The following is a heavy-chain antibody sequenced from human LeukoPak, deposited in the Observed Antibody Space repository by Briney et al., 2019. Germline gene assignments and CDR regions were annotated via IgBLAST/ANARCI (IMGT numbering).Heavy chain of an antibody. CDR1: GFTFSSYA. V-gene: IGHV3-23*01. Sequence: PGGSLRLSCAASGFTFSSYAMSWVRQAPGKGLEWVSGISGSGTSTYYADSVKGRFTISRDNSKNTLYLQMNSLRAEDTAVYYCAKVYLGGYSSSYYDLSYFDYWGQGTLVTVSS. CDR2: ISGSGTST. CDR3: AKVYLGGYSSSYYDLSYFDY. D-gene: IGHD6-13*01. J-gene: IGHJ4*02.